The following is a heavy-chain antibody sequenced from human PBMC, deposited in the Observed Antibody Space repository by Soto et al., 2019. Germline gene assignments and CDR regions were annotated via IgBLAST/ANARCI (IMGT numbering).Heavy chain of an antibody. CDR2: ISSSSSTI. CDR1: GFTFSSYS. CDR3: ARDSRIAAAGTQLIRGGWFDP. J-gene: IGHJ5*02. V-gene: IGHV3-48*02. D-gene: IGHD6-13*01. Sequence: EVQLVESGGGLVQPGGSLRLSCAASGFTFSSYSMNWVRQAPGKGLEWVSYISSSSSTIYYADSVKGRFTISRDNAKNALYLQMSSLRDEDTAVYYCARDSRIAAAGTQLIRGGWFDPWGQGTLVTVSS.